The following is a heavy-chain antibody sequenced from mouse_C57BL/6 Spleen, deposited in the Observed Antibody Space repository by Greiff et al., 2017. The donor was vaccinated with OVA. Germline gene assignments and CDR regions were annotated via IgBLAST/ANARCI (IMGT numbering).Heavy chain of an antibody. Sequence: QVQLQQSGPGLVQPSQSLSITCTVSGFSLTSYGVHWVRQSPGKGLEWQGVIWSGGSTDYNAAFIFRLSISKYNSNSQVFFKMNSLQADYTAIYYCARQGTVVVPYAMDYWGQGTSVTVSS. CDR3: ARQGTVVVPYAMDY. V-gene: IGHV2-2*01. CDR1: GFSLTSYG. J-gene: IGHJ4*01. CDR2: IWSGGST. D-gene: IGHD1-1*01.